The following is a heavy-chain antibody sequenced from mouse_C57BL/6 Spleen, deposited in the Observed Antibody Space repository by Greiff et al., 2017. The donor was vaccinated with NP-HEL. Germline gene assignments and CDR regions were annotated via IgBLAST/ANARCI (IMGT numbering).Heavy chain of an antibody. CDR2: ISYDGSN. V-gene: IGHV3-6*01. Sequence: ESGPGLVKPSQSLSLTCSVTGYSITSGYYWNWIRQFPGNKLEWMGYISYDGSNNYNPSLKNRISITRDTSKNQFFLKLNSVTTEDTATYYCARGTVVNYWYFDVWGTGTTVTVSS. CDR1: GYSITSGYY. CDR3: ARGTVVNYWYFDV. D-gene: IGHD1-1*01. J-gene: IGHJ1*03.